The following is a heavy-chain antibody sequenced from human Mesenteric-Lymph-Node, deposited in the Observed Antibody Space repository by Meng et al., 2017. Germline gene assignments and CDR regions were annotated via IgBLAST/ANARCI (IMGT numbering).Heavy chain of an antibody. CDR1: GYTFTNYA. V-gene: IGHV1-3*01. CDR2: INSGNGKT. D-gene: IGHD1-26*01. J-gene: IGHJ4*02. CDR3: ARGLWEQSRYYFDS. Sequence: QVQLVQSGAEVKKPGASVKFSCKASGYTFTNYAIQWVRQAPGQRLEWMGWINSGNGKTKYSEKFQGRVTITRDTSATTAYMELSSLRSEDMAVYYCARGLWEQSRYYFDSWGQGTLVTVSS.